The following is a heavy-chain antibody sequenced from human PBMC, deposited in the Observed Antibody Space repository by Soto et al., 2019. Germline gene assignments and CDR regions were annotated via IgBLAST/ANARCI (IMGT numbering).Heavy chain of an antibody. V-gene: IGHV3-7*01. CDR2: VKPDGSDN. Sequence: EVQLVESGGGSAQPGGSLRLSCAASGFIFSHFWMSWVRQAPGRGLEWVANVKPDGSDNYYVDSVRGRFTISRDNAKDSLYLHWSSLRAEDTAVYYCATETNWSFDYWGQGALVTVSS. J-gene: IGHJ4*02. D-gene: IGHD1-1*01. CDR3: ATETNWSFDY. CDR1: GFIFSHFW.